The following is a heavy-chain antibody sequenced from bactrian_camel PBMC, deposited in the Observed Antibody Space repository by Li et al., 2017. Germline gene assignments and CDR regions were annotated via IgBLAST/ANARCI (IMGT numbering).Heavy chain of an antibody. Sequence: HVQLVESGGDSVQAGGSLTLSCTVSGYNDRNYCMGWYRQAPGKEREGVAVITRIHGGTEYADSVKGRFIISRDSSKMTWSLQMNNLKPEDTAMYYCAAVTGCSLTPWLRDPGNKSGPMNWGQGTQVTVS. V-gene: IGHV3S53*01. J-gene: IGHJ4*01. CDR3: AAVTGCSLTPWLRDPGNKSGPMN. CDR1: GYNDRNYC. D-gene: IGHD3*01. CDR2: ITRIHGGT.